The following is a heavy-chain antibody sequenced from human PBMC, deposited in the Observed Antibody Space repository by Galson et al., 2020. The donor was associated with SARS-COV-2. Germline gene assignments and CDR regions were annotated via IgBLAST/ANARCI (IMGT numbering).Heavy chain of an antibody. J-gene: IGHJ4*02. CDR1: GSSISNYY. CDR3: ASSPIYYFDNTGYYGH. V-gene: IGHV4-59*01. Sequence: ETSETLSLTCTVSGSSISNYYWSWVRQTPGKGLEWIGYIYSRGNTNYNPSLKSRVTISIDTSKKQFSLKLNSVTAADTAVYYCASSPIYYFDNTGYYGHWGQGTLVSVSS. D-gene: IGHD3-22*01. CDR2: IYSRGNT.